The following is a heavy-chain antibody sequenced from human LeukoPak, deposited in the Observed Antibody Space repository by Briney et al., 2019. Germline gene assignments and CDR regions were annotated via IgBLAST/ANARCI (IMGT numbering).Heavy chain of an antibody. Sequence: GGSLRLSCAASGFTFSSYEMNWVCQAPGKGLEWVSYISSSGSTIYYADSVKGRFTISRDNGKNSLYLQMNSLRAEATAVYYCARASIRYFAWLGPKTTYYFDYWGQGTLVTVSS. CDR3: ARASIRYFAWLGPKTTYYFDY. CDR2: ISSSGSTI. D-gene: IGHD3-9*01. V-gene: IGHV3-48*03. J-gene: IGHJ4*02. CDR1: GFTFSSYE.